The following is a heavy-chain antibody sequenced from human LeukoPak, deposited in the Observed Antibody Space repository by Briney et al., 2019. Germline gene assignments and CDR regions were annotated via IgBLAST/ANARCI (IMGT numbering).Heavy chain of an antibody. D-gene: IGHD3-22*01. J-gene: IGHJ4*02. CDR1: GGSISSSSYY. V-gene: IGHV4-39*01. CDR2: IYYSGST. Sequence: SETLSLTCTVSGGSISSSSYYWGWIRQPPGKGLEWIGSIYYSGSTYYNPSLKSRVTISVDTSKNQFSLKLSSVTAADTAVYYCARLPDTNYYDSSGFDYWGQGTLVTVSS. CDR3: ARLPDTNYYDSSGFDY.